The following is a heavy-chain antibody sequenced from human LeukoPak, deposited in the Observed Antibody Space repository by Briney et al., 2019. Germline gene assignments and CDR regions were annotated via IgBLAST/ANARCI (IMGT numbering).Heavy chain of an antibody. D-gene: IGHD7-27*01. V-gene: IGHV3-48*03. Sequence: GGSLRLSRAASGFTFSSYEMNWVRQAPGKGLEWVSYISGSGSNIYYADSVKGRFTISRDNAKNSLYLQMNSLRGDDTAVYHCARGPASGLGMTRFFDSWGQGTLVTVSS. CDR1: GFTFSSYE. CDR3: ARGPASGLGMTRFFDS. J-gene: IGHJ4*02. CDR2: ISGSGSNI.